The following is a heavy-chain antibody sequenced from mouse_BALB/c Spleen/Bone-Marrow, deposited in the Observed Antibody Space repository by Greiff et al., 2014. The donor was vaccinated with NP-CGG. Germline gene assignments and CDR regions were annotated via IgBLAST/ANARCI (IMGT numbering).Heavy chain of an antibody. CDR2: IYPYSGGT. D-gene: IGHD4-1*01. J-gene: IGHJ3*01. Sequence: VQLQQSGPELVRPGASVKISCKASGYTFIDYNIYWVKQSHGKSLEWIGYIYPYSGGTGYNQKFKSKATLTVDNSSTTAYMELRSLTSEDSAVYYCARGNWDFAYWGQGTLVTVST. CDR3: ARGNWDFAY. V-gene: IGHV1S29*02. CDR1: GYTFIDYN.